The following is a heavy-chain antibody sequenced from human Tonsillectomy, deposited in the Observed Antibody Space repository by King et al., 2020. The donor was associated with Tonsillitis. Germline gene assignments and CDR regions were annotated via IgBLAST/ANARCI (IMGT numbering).Heavy chain of an antibody. V-gene: IGHV3-33*08. CDR1: GFTFSSYG. CDR3: ARDAELTMTHSYFDY. CDR2: IWYDGSNK. D-gene: IGHD3-22*01. Sequence: QVQLVESGGGVVQPGRSLRLSCAASGFTFSSYGMHWVRQAPGKGLEWVAVIWYDGSNKYYADSVKGRFTISRDNSKNTLYLQMNSLRAEDTAVYYCARDAELTMTHSYFDYWGQGPLVTVSS. J-gene: IGHJ4*02.